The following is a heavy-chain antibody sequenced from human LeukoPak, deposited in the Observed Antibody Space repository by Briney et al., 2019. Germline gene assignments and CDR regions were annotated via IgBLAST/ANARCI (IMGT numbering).Heavy chain of an antibody. V-gene: IGHV1-69*05. CDR1: GGTFSSYA. D-gene: IGHD3-22*01. CDR2: IIPILGTA. J-gene: IGHJ6*03. Sequence: SVKVSCKASGGTFSSYAISWVRQAPGQGLEWMGGIIPILGTANYAQKFQGRVTITTDESTSTAYMELSSLRSEDTAVYYCARTSFGNYYDSSGYPHYYYYYMDVWGKGTTVAVSS. CDR3: ARTSFGNYYDSSGYPHYYYYYMDV.